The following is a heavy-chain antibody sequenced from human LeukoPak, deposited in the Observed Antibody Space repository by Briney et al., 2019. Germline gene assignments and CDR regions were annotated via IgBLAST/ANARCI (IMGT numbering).Heavy chain of an antibody. V-gene: IGHV6-1*01. CDR1: GDTVSSNSAA. D-gene: IGHD6-19*01. CDR3: ARLLGIGSQRYYFDS. Sequence: SQTLSLTCAISGDTVSSNSAAWSWIRQSPSRGLEWLGRTYYRSKRYHDYAVSVRSRVSVNPDTSKNQFSLQLNSVTPEDTAVYYCARLLGIGSQRYYFDSWGQGTLVTVSS. J-gene: IGHJ4*02. CDR2: TYYRSKRYH.